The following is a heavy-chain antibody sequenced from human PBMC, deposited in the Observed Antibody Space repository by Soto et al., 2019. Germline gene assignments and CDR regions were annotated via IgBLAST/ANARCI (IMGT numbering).Heavy chain of an antibody. CDR2: ISAYNGNT. D-gene: IGHD3-22*01. CDR3: ARDRYYDSSGYRGWFDP. V-gene: IGHV1-18*01. CDR1: GYTFTRYG. J-gene: IGHJ5*02. Sequence: QVQLVQSGAEVKKPGASVKVSCKASGYTFTRYGISWVRQAPGQGLEWMGWISAYNGNTNYAQKLQGRVTMTTDTSTSTAYMELRSPRSDDTAVYYCARDRYYDSSGYRGWFDPWGQGTLVTVSS.